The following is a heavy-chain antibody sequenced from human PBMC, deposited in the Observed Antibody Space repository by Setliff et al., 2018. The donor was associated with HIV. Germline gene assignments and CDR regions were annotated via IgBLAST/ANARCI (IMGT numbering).Heavy chain of an antibody. CDR3: ARDRGRPDSFDI. CDR2: IKPDGTED. V-gene: IGHV3-7*01. Sequence: GGSLRLSCAVSGFTFSSHWMSWVRQAPGKRLEWVASIKPDGTEDHYADSVKGRFTMSRDNAKNTLYLQMNSLRAEDTALYFCARDRGRPDSFDIWGQGTMVTVSS. J-gene: IGHJ3*02. D-gene: IGHD1-26*01. CDR1: GFTFSSHW.